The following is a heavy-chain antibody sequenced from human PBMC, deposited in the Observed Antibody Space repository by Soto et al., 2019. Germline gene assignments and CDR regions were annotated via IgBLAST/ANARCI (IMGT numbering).Heavy chain of an antibody. CDR2: FDPEDGET. CDR3: ARAESTEPYYYYYMDV. J-gene: IGHJ6*03. Sequence: ASVKVSCKVSGYTLTELSMHWVRQAPGKGLEWMGGFDPEDGETIYAQKFQGRVTMTGDTSTGTAYMELSSLRSEDTAVYYCARAESTEPYYYYYMDVWGKGTTVTVSS. D-gene: IGHD3-10*01. CDR1: GYTLTELS. V-gene: IGHV1-24*01.